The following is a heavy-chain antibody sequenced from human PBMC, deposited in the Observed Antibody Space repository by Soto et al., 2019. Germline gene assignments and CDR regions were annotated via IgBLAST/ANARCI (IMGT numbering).Heavy chain of an antibody. J-gene: IGHJ6*02. CDR2: ISDIGST. CDR3: ARSIPDSRGGGMDV. V-gene: IGHV4-59*01. CDR1: GGSITSYY. Sequence: LSLTCTVSGGSITSYYWTWIRQPPGQGLEWIGYISDIGSTSYNPSLTSRVTMLVDTSKKQFSLKLSSVTEADSAVYFCARSIPDSRGGGMDVWGQGATVTVSS. D-gene: IGHD3-10*01.